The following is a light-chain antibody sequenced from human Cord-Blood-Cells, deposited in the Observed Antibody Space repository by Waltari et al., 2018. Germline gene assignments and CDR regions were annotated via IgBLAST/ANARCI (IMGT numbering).Light chain of an antibody. Sequence: DIQMTQSPSSLSASVGDRVTITCRASQSISSYLNWYQQKPGKAPKLLIYAASSLQGGVPLRFSGSGSGTDFTLTISSLQPEDFATYYCQQSYSTPFTFGPGTKVDIK. V-gene: IGKV1-39*01. J-gene: IGKJ3*01. CDR1: QSISSY. CDR3: QQSYSTPFT. CDR2: AAS.